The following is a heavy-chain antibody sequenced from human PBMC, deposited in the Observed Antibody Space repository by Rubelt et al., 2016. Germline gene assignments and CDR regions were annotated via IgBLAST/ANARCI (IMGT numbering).Heavy chain of an antibody. CDR2: ISTSGSNL. CDR1: GFTFSSYS. V-gene: IGHV3-48*04. J-gene: IGHJ4*02. Sequence: EVQLVESGGGLVQPGGSLRLSCVASGFTFSSYSMNWVRQVPGKGLEWVAHISTSGSNLYYADSVKGRFTISRDNAKNSLYLTMASLRAEDTAVFYCGRNGAGAVAADCWGQGTLVTVSS. D-gene: IGHD6-19*01. CDR3: GRNGAGAVAADC.